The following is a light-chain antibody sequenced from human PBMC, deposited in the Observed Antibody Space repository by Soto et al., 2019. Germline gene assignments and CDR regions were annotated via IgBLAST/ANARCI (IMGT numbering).Light chain of an antibody. Sequence: DIQMTQSPSSLSASVGDRVTITCRASQGLTYYLSWYQQKQGKVPKLLIYAASTLQSGVPSRFSGSGSDTDFTVTISSLLTEDVATCSRQKYNSATPGLTLDGGTNVQIK. J-gene: IGKJ4*01. CDR2: AAS. V-gene: IGKV1-27*01. CDR1: QGLTYY. CDR3: QKYNSATPGLT.